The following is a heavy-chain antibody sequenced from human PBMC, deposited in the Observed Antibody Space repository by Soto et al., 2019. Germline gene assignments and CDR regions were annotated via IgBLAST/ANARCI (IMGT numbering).Heavy chain of an antibody. D-gene: IGHD1-26*01. Sequence: QVQLVQSGAEVKMPGSSVKVSCKASGGPFSSSAINWVRQAPGQGLEWMGRIIPIFATTNYAQKFQDRVTITADESTTTAYMALSTLTSQDTAIYYCAREPLDLLDAFDIWGQGTMVTVSS. CDR3: AREPLDLLDAFDI. CDR2: IIPIFATT. J-gene: IGHJ3*02. CDR1: GGPFSSSA. V-gene: IGHV1-69*12.